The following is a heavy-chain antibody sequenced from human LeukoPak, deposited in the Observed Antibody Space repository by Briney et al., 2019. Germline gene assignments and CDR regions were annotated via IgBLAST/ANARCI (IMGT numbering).Heavy chain of an antibody. D-gene: IGHD4-17*01. CDR1: GGSFSGYY. J-gene: IGHJ4*02. CDR3: ARNPSRYYGALN. Sequence: PSETLSLTCAVYGGSFSGYYWSWIRQPPGKGLEWIGEINHSGSTYYNPSLKSRVTMSVDTSKNQFSLKLSSVTAVDTAVYYCARNPSRYYGALNWSQGTLVTVSS. V-gene: IGHV4-34*01. CDR2: INHSGST.